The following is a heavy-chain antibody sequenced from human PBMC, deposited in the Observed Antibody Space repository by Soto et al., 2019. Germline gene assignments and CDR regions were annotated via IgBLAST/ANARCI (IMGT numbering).Heavy chain of an antibody. CDR1: GGSVSSDYW. J-gene: IGHJ4*02. V-gene: IGHV4-4*02. CDR2: IYHSGRT. Sequence: QVQLQESGPGVVKPSGTLSLTCAVSGGSVSSDYWWSWVRLPPGKGLEWIGEIYHSGRTNYNPSPKSRGTITLDKAKNQLSLILNSVTAADTAVYYCARDRPSYGRNFDYWGQGTLVTVSS. D-gene: IGHD1-26*01. CDR3: ARDRPSYGRNFDY.